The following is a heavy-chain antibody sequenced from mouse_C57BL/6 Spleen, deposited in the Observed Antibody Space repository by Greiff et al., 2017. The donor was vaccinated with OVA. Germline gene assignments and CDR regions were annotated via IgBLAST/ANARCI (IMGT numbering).Heavy chain of an antibody. CDR2: IDPSDSET. CDR1: GYTFTSYW. J-gene: IGHJ4*01. D-gene: IGHD1-2*01. Sequence: VQLQQPGAELVRPGSSVKLSCKASGYTFTSYWMHWVKQRPIQGLEWIGNIDPSDSETHYNQKFKDKATLTVDKSSSTAYMQLSSLTSEDSAVYYCARKGTADYYAMDYWGQGTSVTVSS. CDR3: ARKGTADYYAMDY. V-gene: IGHV1-52*01.